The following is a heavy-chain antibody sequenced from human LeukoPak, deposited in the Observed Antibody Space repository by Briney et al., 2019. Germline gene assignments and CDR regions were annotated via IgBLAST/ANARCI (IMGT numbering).Heavy chain of an antibody. V-gene: IGHV4-34*01. J-gene: IGHJ4*02. CDR3: ARVIAGRVDY. D-gene: IGHD6-13*01. CDR1: GGSFSGYY. CDR2: INHSGST. Sequence: SETLSLTCAVYGGSFSGYYWSWIRQPPGKGLEWIGEINHSGSTNYNPSLKSRVTISVDTSKNQFSLELSSVTAADTAVYYCARVIAGRVDYWGQGTLVTVSS.